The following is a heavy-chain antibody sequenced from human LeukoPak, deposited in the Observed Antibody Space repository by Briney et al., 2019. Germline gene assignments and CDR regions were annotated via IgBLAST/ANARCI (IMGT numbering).Heavy chain of an antibody. V-gene: IGHV3-7*01. CDR1: GFTTHYW. CDR3: TGGSDTVLSGEYCYYMDV. CDR2: IDRDGRVQ. D-gene: IGHD2/OR15-2a*01. Sequence: GALRPSCTASGFTTHYWLNWVRQSPGKGLEWVANIDRDGRVQHYVDSVEGRFTISRDSAKNSLDLQMHSLRAEDTAVYYCTGGSDTVLSGEYCYYMDVWGKGTTVTVSS. J-gene: IGHJ6*03.